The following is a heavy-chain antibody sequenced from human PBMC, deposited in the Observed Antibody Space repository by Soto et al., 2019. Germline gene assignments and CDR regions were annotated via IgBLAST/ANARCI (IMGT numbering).Heavy chain of an antibody. Sequence: EVRLLESGGGLIQPGGSLRLSCAASGFTFGKFVMRWVRQTPGKGLEWVSTITETGADTYYTDSVKGRFTISRDNSKNTLYLQMTTLRAEDTALYYCTKASSDRNHMEVWGPGTTVTVSS. V-gene: IGHV3-23*01. J-gene: IGHJ6*02. CDR3: TKASSDRNHMEV. CDR1: GFTFGKFV. CDR2: ITETGADT.